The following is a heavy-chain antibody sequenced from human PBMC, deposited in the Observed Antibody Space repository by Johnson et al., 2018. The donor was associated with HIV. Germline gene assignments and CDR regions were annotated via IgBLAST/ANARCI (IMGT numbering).Heavy chain of an antibody. V-gene: IGHV3-7*01. Sequence: EVQLVEAGGELVKPGGSRRLSCAASRFTFSSYGMHWVRQAPGKGLQWVANIKQDGSEKYYVDSVKGRFTISRDNAKNSLYLQMNSLRGEDTAVYYCARDRGLDAFDIWGQGTMVTVSS. J-gene: IGHJ3*02. CDR2: IKQDGSEK. CDR3: ARDRGLDAFDI. D-gene: IGHD3-10*01. CDR1: RFTFSSYG.